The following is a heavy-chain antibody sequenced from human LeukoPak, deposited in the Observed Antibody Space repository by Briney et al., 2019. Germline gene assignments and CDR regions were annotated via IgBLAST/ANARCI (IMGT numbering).Heavy chain of an antibody. CDR3: AIGSVYDYVWGNVP. CDR2: MNPNSGNT. Sequence: ASVKVSCKASGCTFTSYDINWVRQATGQGLEWMGWMNPNSGNTGYAQKFQGRVTMTRNTSISTAYMELSSLRSEDTAVYYCAIGSVYDYVWGNVPWGQGTLVTVSS. D-gene: IGHD3-16*01. V-gene: IGHV1-8*01. J-gene: IGHJ5*02. CDR1: GCTFTSYD.